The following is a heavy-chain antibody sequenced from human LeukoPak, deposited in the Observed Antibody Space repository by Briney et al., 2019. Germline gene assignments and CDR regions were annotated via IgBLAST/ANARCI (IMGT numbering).Heavy chain of an antibody. D-gene: IGHD2-2*01. CDR2: MNPNSGNT. J-gene: IGHJ3*02. Sequence: GASVKVSCKASGHTFTSYDINWVRQATGQGLEWMGWMNPNSGNTGYAQKFQGRVTMTRNTSISTAYMELSSLRSEDTAVYYCARFATSSCCQSAFDIWGQGTMVTVSS. V-gene: IGHV1-8*01. CDR1: GHTFTSYD. CDR3: ARFATSSCCQSAFDI.